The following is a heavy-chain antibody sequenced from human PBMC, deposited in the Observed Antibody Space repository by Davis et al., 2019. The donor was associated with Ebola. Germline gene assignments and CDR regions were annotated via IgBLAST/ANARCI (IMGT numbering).Heavy chain of an antibody. CDR3: ARGPYSSSFDY. CDR2: IYYIGST. CDR1: GGSISSYY. Sequence: SETLSLTCTVSGGSISSYYWSWIRQPPGKGLEWIGYIYYIGSTNYNPSLKSRVTISVDTSKNQFSLKLSSVTAADTAVYYCARGPYSSSFDYWGQGTLVTVSS. D-gene: IGHD6-6*01. V-gene: IGHV4-59*12. J-gene: IGHJ4*02.